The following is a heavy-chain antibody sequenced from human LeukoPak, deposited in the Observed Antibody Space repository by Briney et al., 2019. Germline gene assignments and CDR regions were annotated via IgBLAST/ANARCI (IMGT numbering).Heavy chain of an antibody. V-gene: IGHV4-4*07. CDR1: GGSISGYY. Sequence: PSETLSLTCTVSGGSISGYYWNWIRQPAGKGLEWIGRIYTSGSTNYNPSLRSRVTMSVDTSKNHFSLKLSSVTAADTAVYYCARDIPEPQWDLLGRFDYWGQGTLVTVSS. CDR2: IYTSGST. CDR3: ARDIPEPQWDLLGRFDY. D-gene: IGHD1-26*01. J-gene: IGHJ4*02.